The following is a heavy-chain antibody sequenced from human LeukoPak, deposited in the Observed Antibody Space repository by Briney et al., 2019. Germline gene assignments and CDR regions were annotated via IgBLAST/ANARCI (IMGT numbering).Heavy chain of an antibody. D-gene: IGHD1-26*01. Sequence: SETLSLTCTVSGGSITSYYWSWIRQPPGKGLEWIGSIYYSGSTYYNPSLKSRVTISVDTSKNQFSLKLSSVTAADTAVYYCARDSLSGSYFDYWXXXTLVTVSS. J-gene: IGHJ4*01. CDR1: GGSITSYY. CDR2: IYYSGST. CDR3: ARDSLSGSYFDY. V-gene: IGHV4-59*12.